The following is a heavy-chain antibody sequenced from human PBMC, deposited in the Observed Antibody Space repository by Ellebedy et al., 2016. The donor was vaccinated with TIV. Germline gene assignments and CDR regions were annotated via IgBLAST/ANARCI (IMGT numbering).Heavy chain of an antibody. D-gene: IGHD5-18*01. Sequence: MPSETLSLTCAVYGGSFSGYYWSWIRQPPGKGLEWIGEINHSGSTNYHPSLKSRVTVSVDTSKNQFSLKLSSVTAADTAVYYCARCPGDTAMVTCYFDYWGQGTLVTVSS. CDR1: GGSFSGYY. V-gene: IGHV4-34*01. J-gene: IGHJ4*02. CDR2: INHSGST. CDR3: ARCPGDTAMVTCYFDY.